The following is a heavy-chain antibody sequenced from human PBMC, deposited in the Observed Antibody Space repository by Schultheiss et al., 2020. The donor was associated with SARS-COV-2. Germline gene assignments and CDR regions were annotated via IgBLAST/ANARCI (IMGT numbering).Heavy chain of an antibody. V-gene: IGHV3-38-3*01. CDR3: ARAGLGPLDY. CDR2: ISGGST. Sequence: GGSLRLSCAASGFTVSSNEMSWVRQAPGKGLEWVSSISGGSTYYADSRKGRFTISRDNSKNTLYLQMNSLRAEDTAVYYCARAGLGPLDYWGQGTLVTVSS. CDR1: GFTVSSNE. J-gene: IGHJ4*02. D-gene: IGHD6-19*01.